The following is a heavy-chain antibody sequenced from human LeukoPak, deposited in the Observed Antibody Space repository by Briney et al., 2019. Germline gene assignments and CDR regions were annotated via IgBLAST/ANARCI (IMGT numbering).Heavy chain of an antibody. CDR1: GYSFTDYF. D-gene: IGHD5-12*01. J-gene: IGHJ3*02. Sequence: ASVKVSCKASGYSFTDYFMQWVRHAPGQGLEWMGWINPNSGGTSYAQKFQGRVTMTRDTSTSTVYMELSSLRSEDTAVYYCARGDSGYDLAAFDIWGQGTMVTVSS. CDR3: ARGDSGYDLAAFDI. CDR2: INPNSGGT. V-gene: IGHV1-2*02.